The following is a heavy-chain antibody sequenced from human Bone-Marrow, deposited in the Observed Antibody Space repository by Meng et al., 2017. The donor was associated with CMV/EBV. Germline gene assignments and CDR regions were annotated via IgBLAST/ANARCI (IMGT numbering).Heavy chain of an antibody. J-gene: IGHJ3*02. D-gene: IGHD3-3*01. CDR1: GFTFSSYW. CDR2: IKQDGSEK. Sequence: GESLKISCAASGFTFSSYWMSWVRQAPGKGLEWVANIKQDGSEKYYVDSVKGRFTISRDNAKNSLYLQMNSLRAEDTAVYYCAKTLWSGYSIDAFDIWGQGTTVTVSS. V-gene: IGHV3-7*01. CDR3: AKTLWSGYSIDAFDI.